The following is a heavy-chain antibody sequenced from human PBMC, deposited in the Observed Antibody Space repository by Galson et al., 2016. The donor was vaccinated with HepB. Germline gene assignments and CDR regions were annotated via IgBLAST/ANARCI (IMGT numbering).Heavy chain of an antibody. J-gene: IGHJ4*02. CDR1: GGTFSNYA. Sequence: SVKVSCKASGGTFSNYAINWVRQAPGQGLEWMGWINPYNGNTNYAQRLQGRVSMTTDTSTSTAYMELRSLRSDDTAVYYCARVMHKLLWSKGDYFDYWGQGTLVTVSS. CDR2: INPYNGNT. D-gene: IGHD3-10*01. V-gene: IGHV1-18*01. CDR3: ARVMHKLLWSKGDYFDY.